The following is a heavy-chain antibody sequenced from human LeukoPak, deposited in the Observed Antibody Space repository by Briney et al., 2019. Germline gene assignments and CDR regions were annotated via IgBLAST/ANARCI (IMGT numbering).Heavy chain of an antibody. V-gene: IGHV4-39*01. J-gene: IGHJ4*02. Sequence: SETLSLTRTVSGGSISSSSYYWGWIRQPPGKGLEWIGSIYYSGSTYYNPSLKSRVTISVDTSKNQFSLKLSSVTAADTAVYYCARHWEEMATNIDYWGQGTLVTVSS. CDR3: ARHWEEMATNIDY. CDR1: GGSISSSSYY. CDR2: IYYSGST. D-gene: IGHD5-24*01.